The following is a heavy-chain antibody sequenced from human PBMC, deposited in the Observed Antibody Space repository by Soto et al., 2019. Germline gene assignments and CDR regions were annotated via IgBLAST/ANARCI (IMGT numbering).Heavy chain of an antibody. CDR3: AHSMVATAISWGYFQH. D-gene: IGHD2-21*02. V-gene: IGHV2-5*01. J-gene: IGHJ1*01. CDR2: IYWNNDK. CDR1: GFSLSTSGVG. Sequence: SGPTLVNPTQTLTLTCTFSGFSLSTSGVGVGWIRQPPGKALEWLALIYWNNDKRYSPSLKSRLTITKDTSKNQVVLTMTNMDPVDTATYYCAHSMVATAISWGYFQHWGQGTLVTVSS.